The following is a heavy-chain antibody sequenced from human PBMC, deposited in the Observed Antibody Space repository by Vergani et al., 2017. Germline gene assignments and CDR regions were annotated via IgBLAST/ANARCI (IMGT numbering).Heavy chain of an antibody. CDR1: GGSISSGDYY. J-gene: IGHJ6*03. V-gene: IGHV4-30-4*08. CDR2: IYYSGST. D-gene: IGHD2-2*01. Sequence: QVQLQESGPGLVKPSQTLSLTCTVSGGSISSGDYYWSWIRQPPGKGLEWIGYIYYSGSTSYNPSLKSRVTISVDTSKNQLSLKLSAVTAADTAVYYCARLDCSSTSCYASRPDYYYYYMDVWGKGTTVTVSS. CDR3: ARLDCSSTSCYASRPDYYYYYMDV.